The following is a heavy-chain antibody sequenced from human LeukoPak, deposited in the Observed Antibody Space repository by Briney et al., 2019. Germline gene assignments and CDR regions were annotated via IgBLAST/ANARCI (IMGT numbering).Heavy chain of an antibody. Sequence: KTSETLSLTCAVSGGSISSGGYSWSWIRQPPGKGLEWIGYMYHSGNTYYNPSLKSRVTISVDRSKNQFSLKLSSVTAADTAVYYCARGIAAAGTPYYAMDVWGQGTTVTVSS. V-gene: IGHV4-30-2*01. D-gene: IGHD6-13*01. CDR3: ARGIAAAGTPYYAMDV. CDR1: GGSISSGGYS. CDR2: MYHSGNT. J-gene: IGHJ6*02.